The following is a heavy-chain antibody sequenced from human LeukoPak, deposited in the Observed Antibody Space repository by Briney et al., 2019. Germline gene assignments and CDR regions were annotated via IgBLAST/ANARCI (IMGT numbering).Heavy chain of an antibody. CDR2: ISSSTSTI. CDR1: GFTFSSYS. CDR3: ARASSSGGYYYYYMDV. J-gene: IGHJ6*03. Sequence: GGSLRLSCAASGFTFSSYSMKWVRQAPGEGREWVSYISSSTSTIYYADSVKGRFTISRDNAKNSLYLQMNSLRAEDTAVYYCARASSSGGYYYYYMDVWGKGTTVTVSS. V-gene: IGHV3-48*04.